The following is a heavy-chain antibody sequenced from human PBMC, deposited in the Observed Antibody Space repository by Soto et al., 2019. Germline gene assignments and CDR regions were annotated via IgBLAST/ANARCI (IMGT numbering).Heavy chain of an antibody. Sequence: EVQLVESGGGLVQPGGSLRLSCAASGFTFSSYSMNWVRQAPGKGLEWVSYISSSSSTIYYADSVKGRFTISRDNAKNSMYLQMNILRDEDTAVYYCARDLYYDSSGYHPHDAFDIWGQGTMVTVSS. J-gene: IGHJ3*02. CDR3: ARDLYYDSSGYHPHDAFDI. CDR2: ISSSSSTI. V-gene: IGHV3-48*02. CDR1: GFTFSSYS. D-gene: IGHD3-22*01.